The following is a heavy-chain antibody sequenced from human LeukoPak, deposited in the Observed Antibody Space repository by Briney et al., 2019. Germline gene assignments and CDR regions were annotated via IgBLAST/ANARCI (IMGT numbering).Heavy chain of an antibody. V-gene: IGHV4-59*12. CDR3: ARDQYCSGGSCQNYYYYMDV. CDR2: IYNSGST. Sequence: SETLSLTCTVSGGSISSDSWTWIRQPPGKGLEWIGYIYNSGSTNYNPSLKSRVTISVDTSKNQFSLKLSSVTAADTAVYYCARDQYCSGGSCQNYYYYMDVWGKGTTVTVSS. CDR1: GGSISSDS. D-gene: IGHD2-15*01. J-gene: IGHJ6*03.